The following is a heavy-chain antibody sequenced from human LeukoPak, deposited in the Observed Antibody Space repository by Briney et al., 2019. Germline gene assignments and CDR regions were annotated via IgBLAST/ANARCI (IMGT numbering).Heavy chain of an antibody. CDR1: GISISSYY. D-gene: IGHD2-15*01. CDR3: ARDWRYCSGGSCSYYFDY. J-gene: IGHJ4*02. CDR2: IYTSGST. V-gene: IGHV4-4*07. Sequence: SETLSLTCTVSGISISSYYWSWIRQPAGKGLEWFGRIYTSGSTNYNPSLNSRVTISVDKSKNHLSLNLSSVTVADTAVYYCARDWRYCSGGSCSYYFDYWGQGALVTVSS.